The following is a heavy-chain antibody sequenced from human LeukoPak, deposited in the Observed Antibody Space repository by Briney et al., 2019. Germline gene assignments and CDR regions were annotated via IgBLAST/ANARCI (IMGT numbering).Heavy chain of an antibody. CDR3: ARFPTTKAFDI. CDR1: GYTFTSYY. Sequence: ASVKVSCKASGYTFTSYYMHWVRQAPGQGLEWMGIINPSGGSTSYAQKFQGRVTMTRNTSISTAYMELSSLRSEDTAVYYCARFPTTKAFDIWGQGTMVTVSS. V-gene: IGHV1-46*01. CDR2: INPSGGST. J-gene: IGHJ3*02. D-gene: IGHD1-1*01.